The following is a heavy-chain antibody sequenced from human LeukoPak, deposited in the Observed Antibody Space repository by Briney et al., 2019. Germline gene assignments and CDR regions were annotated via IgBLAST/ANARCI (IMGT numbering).Heavy chain of an antibody. D-gene: IGHD5-24*01. J-gene: IGHJ3*01. V-gene: IGHV3-11*04. CDR1: GFTFSDYY. CDR2: ISSSGSNI. CDR3: VREPEMAAVDSDGFDV. Sequence: AGSLRLSCAASGFTFSDYYMSWIRQAPGKGLEWVSHISSSGSNIYYADSVKGRFTISRDNAKNSLYLQMNSLRAEDTAVYYCVREPEMAAVDSDGFDVWGQGTMVTVSS.